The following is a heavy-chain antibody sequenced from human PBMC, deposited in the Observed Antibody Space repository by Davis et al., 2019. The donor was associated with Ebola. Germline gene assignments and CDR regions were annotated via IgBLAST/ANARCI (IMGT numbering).Heavy chain of an antibody. J-gene: IGHJ3*02. CDR1: GFTFSSYS. CDR3: AKDTSNIWFDI. V-gene: IGHV3-21*04. Sequence: PGGSLRLSCAASGFTFSSYSMNWVRQAPGKGLEWVSSISSSSSYIYYADSMKGRFTISRDNAKNSLYLQMNGLRVEDTAIYYCAKDTSNIWFDIWGQGTNVTVSS. CDR2: ISSSSSYI. D-gene: IGHD1-26*01.